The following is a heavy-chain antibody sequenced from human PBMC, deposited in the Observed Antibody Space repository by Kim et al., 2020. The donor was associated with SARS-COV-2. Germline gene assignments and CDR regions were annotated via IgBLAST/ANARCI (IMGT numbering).Heavy chain of an antibody. D-gene: IGHD5-12*01. CDR1: GFTVSSNY. V-gene: IGHV3-53*01. J-gene: IGHJ4*02. CDR3: ARDGATGFDS. Sequence: GGSLRLSCAASGFTVSSNYMSWVRQTAGKGLEWVSVLDSGGSTYYADSVKGRFTVSRDNSKNTVYLQMDSLTADDTAVYYCARDGATGFDSWGQGTLVTVSS. CDR2: LDSGGST.